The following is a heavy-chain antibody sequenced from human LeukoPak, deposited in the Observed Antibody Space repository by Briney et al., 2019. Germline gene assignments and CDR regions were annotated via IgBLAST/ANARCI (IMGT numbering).Heavy chain of an antibody. J-gene: IGHJ4*02. CDR3: ATTYSSGWPGGFDY. D-gene: IGHD6-19*01. CDR2: INHSGST. CDR1: GGSFSGYY. V-gene: IGHV4-34*01. Sequence: SETLSLTCAVYGGSFSGYYWSWIRQPPGKGLEWIGEINHSGSTNYNPSLKSRVTISVDPSKNQFSLKLSSVTAADTAVYYCATTYSSGWPGGFDYWGQGTLVTVSS.